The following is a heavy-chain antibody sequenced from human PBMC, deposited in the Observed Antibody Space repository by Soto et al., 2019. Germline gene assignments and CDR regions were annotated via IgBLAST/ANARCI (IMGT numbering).Heavy chain of an antibody. V-gene: IGHV1-18*01. CDR3: AREGAGEGWMFDP. D-gene: IGHD3-10*01. CDR1: GYTFTSYG. J-gene: IGHJ5*02. Sequence: QVQLVQSGAEVKKPGASVKVSCKASGYTFTSYGISWVRQAPGQGPEWMGWISAYNGNTDYAQNLQGRVPMTTDTATSTAYMALRSLRSDDTAVYYWAREGAGEGWMFDPWGQGTLVTVSS. CDR2: ISAYNGNT.